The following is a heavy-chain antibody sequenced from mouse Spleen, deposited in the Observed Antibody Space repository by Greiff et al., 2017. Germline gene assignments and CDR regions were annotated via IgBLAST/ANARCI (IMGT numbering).Heavy chain of an antibody. CDR2: ISSGGGST. CDR1: GFTFSSYY. CDR3: ARDRLFYFDY. Sequence: EVMLVESGGGLVKLGGSLKLSCAASGFTFSSYYMSWVRQTPEKRLEWVATISSGGGSTYYPDSVKGRFTISRDNAKNTLYLQMSSLNSEDTAVYYCARDRLFYFDYWGQGTTLTVSS. V-gene: IGHV5-9*01. D-gene: IGHD1-2*01. J-gene: IGHJ2*01.